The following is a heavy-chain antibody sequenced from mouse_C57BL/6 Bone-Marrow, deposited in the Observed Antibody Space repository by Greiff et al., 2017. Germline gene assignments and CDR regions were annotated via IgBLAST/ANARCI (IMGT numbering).Heavy chain of an antibody. D-gene: IGHD1-1*01. CDR2: IDPSDSYT. V-gene: IGHV1-59*01. Sequence: QVQLQQPGAELVRPGTSVKLSCKASGYTFTSYWMHWVKQRPGQGLEWIGVIDPSDSYTNYNQKFKGKATLTVDTSSSTAYMQLSSLTSEDSAVYYCARGGTVVATPYCFDYWGQGTTLTVSS. J-gene: IGHJ2*01. CDR3: ARGGTVVATPYCFDY. CDR1: GYTFTSYW.